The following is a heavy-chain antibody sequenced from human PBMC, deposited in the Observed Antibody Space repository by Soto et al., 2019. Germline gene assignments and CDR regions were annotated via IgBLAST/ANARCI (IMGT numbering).Heavy chain of an antibody. CDR3: ARDTHTTSWYYYDW. CDR2: LSGGGGGV. V-gene: IGHV3-23*01. D-gene: IGHD2-2*01. CDR1: GFAFHTYA. Sequence: GGSLRLSCAASGFAFHTYAMSWVRQAPGKGLEWVSGLSGGGGGVYYADSVNGRFSISRDNSKNTLYLQMNSLRADDTAVYFCARDTHTTSWYYYDWWGQGTLVTVSS. J-gene: IGHJ4*02.